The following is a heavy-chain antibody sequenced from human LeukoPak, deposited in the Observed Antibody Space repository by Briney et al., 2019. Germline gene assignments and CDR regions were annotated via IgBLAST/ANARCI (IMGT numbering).Heavy chain of an antibody. V-gene: IGHV4-59*01. Sequence: SETLCLTCTVSGGAISSYYWSWIRQTPGKGLEWIWYIYYSGSTNYNPSLKSRVTISVDTSKNQSSLKLSSVTAADTAVYYCARGWDYYGSGSYYNWFDPWGQGTLVTVSS. CDR2: IYYSGST. CDR1: GGAISSYY. CDR3: ARGWDYYGSGSYYNWFDP. J-gene: IGHJ5*02. D-gene: IGHD3-10*01.